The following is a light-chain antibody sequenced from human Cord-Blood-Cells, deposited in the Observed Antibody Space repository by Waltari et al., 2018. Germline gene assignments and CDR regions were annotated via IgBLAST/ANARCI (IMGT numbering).Light chain of an antibody. V-gene: IGLV2-14*01. Sequence: QSALTQPASVSGSPGQSITISCTGTSSDVGGYNYVSWYQQHPGKAPKLMTYDVSKRPSGVSTRFSGSTSGNTASLTISGLQAEDEADYYCSSYTSSSTFVFGGGTKLTVL. J-gene: IGLJ2*01. CDR1: SSDVGGYNY. CDR3: SSYTSSSTFV. CDR2: DVS.